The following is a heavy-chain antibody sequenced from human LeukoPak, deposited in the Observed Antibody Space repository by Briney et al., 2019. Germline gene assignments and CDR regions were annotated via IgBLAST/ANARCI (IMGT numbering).Heavy chain of an antibody. CDR2: IYYSGST. CDR1: GGSISSSSYY. J-gene: IGHJ4*02. V-gene: IGHV4-39*01. D-gene: IGHD1-14*01. CDR3: ARQGLEEPDY. Sequence: SETLSLTCTVSGGSISSSSYYWGWIRQPPGKGLEWIGSIYYSGSTYYNPSLKSRVTISVDTSKNQFSLKLSSVTAADTAVYYCARQGLEEPDYWGQGTLVTVSS.